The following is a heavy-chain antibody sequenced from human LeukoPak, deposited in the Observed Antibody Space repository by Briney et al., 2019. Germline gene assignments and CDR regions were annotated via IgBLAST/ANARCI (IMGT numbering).Heavy chain of an antibody. CDR3: ARGSDDGENWFDP. CDR1: GYTFTGYY. J-gene: IGHJ5*02. V-gene: IGHV1-2*06. D-gene: IGHD3-10*01. CDR2: INPKSGGT. Sequence: ASVKVSCKASGYTFTGYYMQWVRQAPGQGLERVGRINPKSGGTNYAQKFQGRVTMTRDTSISTAYMELSGLRSDDAAVYYCARGSDDGENWFDPWGQGTLVTVSS.